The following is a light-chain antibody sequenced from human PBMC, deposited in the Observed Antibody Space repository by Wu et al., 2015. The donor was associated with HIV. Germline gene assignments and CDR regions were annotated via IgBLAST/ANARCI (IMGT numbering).Light chain of an antibody. V-gene: IGKV3D-15*01. Sequence: IVLSQSPGTLSVSPGEGATFSCRASQSINSDSLAWYQQRPGRTPRLLIYGTFRRATGIPDRFSGSGSGTEFTLTISSMQSEDFAVYYCQQYNNWLPVTFGQGTKVEI. J-gene: IGKJ1*01. CDR1: QSINSD. CDR3: QQYNNWLPVT. CDR2: GTF.